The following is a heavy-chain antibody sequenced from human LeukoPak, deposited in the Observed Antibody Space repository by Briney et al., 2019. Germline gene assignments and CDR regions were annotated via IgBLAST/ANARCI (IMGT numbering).Heavy chain of an antibody. CDR1: GGSISSSSYY. D-gene: IGHD1-7*01. CDR3: AGTWNYRYFDY. Sequence: SETLSLTCTVSGGSISSSSYYWGWIRQPPGKGLEWIGRIYYSGSTYYHPSLKNRVTISVDTSKNQFSLKLSSVTAADTAVYYCAGTWNYRYFDYWGQGNLVTVSS. V-gene: IGHV4-39*07. J-gene: IGHJ4*02. CDR2: IYYSGST.